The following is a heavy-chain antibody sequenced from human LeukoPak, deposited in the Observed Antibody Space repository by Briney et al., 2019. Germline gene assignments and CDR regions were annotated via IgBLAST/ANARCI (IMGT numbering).Heavy chain of an antibody. CDR1: GYTFANFG. CDR3: ARQVERRGDRGGFEY. CDR2: ISVYNGNT. V-gene: IGHV1-18*01. J-gene: IGHJ4*02. Sequence: GASVKVSCKASGYTFANFGITWVRQAPGQGLEWMGWISVYNGNTNYAQNLQGRVTLTTDTSTSTAYMELRSLRSDDTALYYCARQVERRGDRGGFEYWGQGTLVTVSS. D-gene: IGHD1-1*01.